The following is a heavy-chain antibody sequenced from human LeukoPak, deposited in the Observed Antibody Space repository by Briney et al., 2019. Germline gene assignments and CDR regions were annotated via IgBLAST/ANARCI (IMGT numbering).Heavy chain of an antibody. CDR3: AKDPPPGYSGYDRWFDP. CDR2: ISWNSGSI. CDR1: GFTFDDYA. V-gene: IGHV3-9*01. J-gene: IGHJ5*02. Sequence: GGSLRLSCAASGFTFDDYAMHWVRQAPGKGLEWVSGISWNSGSIGYADSVKGRFTISRDNAKNSLYLQMNSLRAEDTAVYYCAKDPPPGYSGYDRWFDPWGQGTLVTVSS. D-gene: IGHD5-12*01.